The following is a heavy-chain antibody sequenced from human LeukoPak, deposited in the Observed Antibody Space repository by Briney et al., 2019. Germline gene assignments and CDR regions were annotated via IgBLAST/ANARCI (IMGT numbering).Heavy chain of an antibody. CDR3: ARGKREVLNTRVFDY. V-gene: IGHV3-33*01. CDR1: GXTFSSYG. Sequence: AGGSLRLSCAASGXTFSSYGMHWVRQAPGKGLEWVAVIWYDGSNRYYADSVKGRFTISRDNSKNTPYLQLNSLRAEDTAVYYCARGKREVLNTRVFDYWGQGTLVTVSS. CDR2: IWYDGSNR. J-gene: IGHJ4*02. D-gene: IGHD1-26*01.